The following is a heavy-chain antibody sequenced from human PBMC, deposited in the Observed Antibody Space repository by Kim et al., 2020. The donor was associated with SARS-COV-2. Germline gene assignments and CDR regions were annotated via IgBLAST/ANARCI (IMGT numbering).Heavy chain of an antibody. V-gene: IGHV3-30*18. CDR3: AKPVINYYYYYGMDV. Sequence: GGSLRLSCAASGFTFSSYGMHWVRQAPGKGLEWVAVISYDGSNKYYADSVKGRFTISRDNSKNTLYLQMNSLRAEDTAVYYCAKPVINYYYYYGMDVWGHGTTVTVSS. CDR2: ISYDGSNK. J-gene: IGHJ6*02. CDR1: GFTFSSYG. D-gene: IGHD4-4*01.